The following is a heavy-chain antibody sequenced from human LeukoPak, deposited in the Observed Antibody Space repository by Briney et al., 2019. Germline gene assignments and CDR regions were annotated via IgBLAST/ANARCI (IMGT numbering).Heavy chain of an antibody. CDR3: ARSLNSGSYPSGS. CDR1: GGTFSSYA. V-gene: IGHV1-69*13. Sequence: SVKVSCKASGGTFSSYAISWVRQAPGQGLEWMGGIIPIFGTANYAQKFQGRVTITADESTSTAYMELSSLRSEDTAVYHCARSLNSGSYPSGSWGQGTLDTVSP. CDR2: IIPIFGTA. D-gene: IGHD1-26*01. J-gene: IGHJ5*02.